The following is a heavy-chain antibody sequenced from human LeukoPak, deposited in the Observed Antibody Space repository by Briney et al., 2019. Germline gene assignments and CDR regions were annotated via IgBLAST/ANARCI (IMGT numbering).Heavy chain of an antibody. Sequence: GGSLRLSCAASGFTFSSYGMHWVRQAPGKGLEWVAVIWYDGSNKYYADSVKGRFTISRDNSKNTLYLQMNSLRAEDTAVYYCARDRYYDSSGYYGTRLYYYGMDVWGQGTTVTVSS. CDR3: ARDRYYDSSGYYGTRLYYYGMDV. D-gene: IGHD3-22*01. J-gene: IGHJ6*02. CDR2: IWYDGSNK. V-gene: IGHV3-33*01. CDR1: GFTFSSYG.